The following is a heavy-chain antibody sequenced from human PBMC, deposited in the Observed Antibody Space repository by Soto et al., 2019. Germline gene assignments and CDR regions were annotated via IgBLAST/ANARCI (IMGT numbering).Heavy chain of an antibody. Sequence: SETLSLTCAVYGGSFSCHSWPRNRQSPGKGLEWIGDINHSGRVNYSPSLKSRVTISLDTSKNQFSLTLSAVTAADTAMYYCSTRAYDTNGYYRFDPWGQGTLVTVSS. CDR3: STRAYDTNGYYRFDP. J-gene: IGHJ5*01. CDR1: GGSFSCHS. D-gene: IGHD3-22*01. V-gene: IGHV4-34*01. CDR2: INHSGRV.